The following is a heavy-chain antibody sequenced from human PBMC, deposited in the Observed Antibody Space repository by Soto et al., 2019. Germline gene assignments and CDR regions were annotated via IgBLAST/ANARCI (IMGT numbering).Heavy chain of an antibody. CDR2: IYYSGST. Sequence: TLSLTCTVSGGSISSYYWSWIRQPPGKGLEWIGYIYYSGSTNYNPSLKSRVTISVDTSKNQFSLKLSSVTAADTAVYYCARVGDTAMVMAYYYGMDVWGQGTTVTV. CDR1: GGSISSYY. V-gene: IGHV4-59*01. D-gene: IGHD5-18*01. J-gene: IGHJ6*02. CDR3: ARVGDTAMVMAYYYGMDV.